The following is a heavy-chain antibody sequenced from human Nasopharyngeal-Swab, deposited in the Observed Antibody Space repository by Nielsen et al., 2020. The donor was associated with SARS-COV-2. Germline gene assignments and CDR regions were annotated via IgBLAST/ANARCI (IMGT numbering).Heavy chain of an antibody. V-gene: IGHV6-1*01. Sequence: WIRQSPSRGLEWLGRTYYRSKWYNDYAVSVKSRITINPDTSKNQFSLQLNSVTPEDTAVYYCAREISSWSYYYYCYMDVWGKGTTVTVSS. J-gene: IGHJ6*03. D-gene: IGHD6-13*01. CDR3: AREISSWSYYYYCYMDV. CDR2: TYYRSKWYN.